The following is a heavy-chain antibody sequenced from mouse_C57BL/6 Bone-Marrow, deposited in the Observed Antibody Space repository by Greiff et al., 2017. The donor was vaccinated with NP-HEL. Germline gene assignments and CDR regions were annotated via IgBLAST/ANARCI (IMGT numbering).Heavy chain of an antibody. CDR3: TIYDGYYGYFDV. Sequence: QVQLQQSGAELVRPGASVTLSCKASGYTFTDYEMHWVKQTPVHGLEWIGAIDPETGGTAYNQKFKGKAILTADKSSSTAYMELRSLTSEDSAVYYCTIYDGYYGYFDVWGTGTTVTVSS. V-gene: IGHV1-15*01. CDR1: GYTFTDYE. J-gene: IGHJ1*03. D-gene: IGHD2-3*01. CDR2: IDPETGGT.